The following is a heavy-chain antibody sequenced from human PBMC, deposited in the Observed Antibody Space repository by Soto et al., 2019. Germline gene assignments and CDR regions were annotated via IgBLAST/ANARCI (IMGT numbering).Heavy chain of an antibody. CDR3: ARYYDYRGGTSGGMDV. D-gene: IGHD3-16*01. J-gene: IGHJ6*03. V-gene: IGHV1-18*01. Sequence: ASVKAFCKASGYTFTNYGISWVRQAPGQGLEWMGWINTYNGNTHHAQKLQGRVTMTTDTSTSTAYMELRSLRVEHTAVYFCARYYDYRGGTSGGMDVWG. CDR2: INTYNGNT. CDR1: GYTFTNYG.